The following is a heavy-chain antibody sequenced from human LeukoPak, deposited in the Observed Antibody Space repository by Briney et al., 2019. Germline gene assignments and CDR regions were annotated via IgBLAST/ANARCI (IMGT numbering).Heavy chain of an antibody. CDR1: GFTFSNYW. J-gene: IGHJ6*02. Sequence: GGSLRLSCAASGFTFSNYWMNWVRQAPGKGLEWVSAISGSGGSTYYADSVKGRFTISRDNSKNTLYLQMNSLRAEDTAVYYCAKRGRENYYYYYGMDVWGQGTTVTVSS. CDR2: ISGSGGST. D-gene: IGHD5-24*01. V-gene: IGHV3-23*01. CDR3: AKRGRENYYYYYGMDV.